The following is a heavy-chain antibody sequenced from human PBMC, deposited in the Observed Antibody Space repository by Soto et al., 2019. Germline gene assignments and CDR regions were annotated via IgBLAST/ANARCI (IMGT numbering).Heavy chain of an antibody. V-gene: IGHV1-18*01. CDR1: GYTVTSYG. CDR2: ISAYNGNR. CDR3: VRWQGIVLMVYAPPLGYYGMDV. D-gene: IGHD2-8*01. J-gene: IGHJ6*02. Sequence: ASVKVSCKASGYTVTSYGISGVRRAPGQLLEWMGWISAYNGNRSYAQKLQGRVTMTTDTSTSTAYMELRSLRTDETAVYYGVRWQGIVLMVYAPPLGYYGMDVWGQGTTVTVSS.